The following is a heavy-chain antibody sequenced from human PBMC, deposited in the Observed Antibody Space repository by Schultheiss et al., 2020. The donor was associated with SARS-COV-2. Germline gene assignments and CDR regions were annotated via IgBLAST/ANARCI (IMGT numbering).Heavy chain of an antibody. CDR3: ARRNIAAPRLYGMDV. J-gene: IGHJ6*02. CDR2: ISSSSSYT. CDR1: GFTFSDYY. V-gene: IGHV3-11*06. D-gene: IGHD6-13*01. Sequence: VGSLRLSCAASGFTFSDYYMSWIRQAPGKGLEWVSYISSSSSYTNYADSVKGRFTISRDNAKNSLYLQMNSLRAEDTAVYYCARRNIAAPRLYGMDVWGQGTTVTVSS.